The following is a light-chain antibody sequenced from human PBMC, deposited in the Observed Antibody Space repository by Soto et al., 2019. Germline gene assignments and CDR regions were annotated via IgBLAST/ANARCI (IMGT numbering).Light chain of an antibody. CDR3: QQYHHYART. CDR2: KAS. V-gene: IGKV1-5*03. Sequence: DIQMTQSPSTLSASVGDKVTITCRASQSIVNWLAWYQQKPGRAPKLLIYKASSLDSGVPSRFSGSASGTEFTLTISSLQPDDFATYYCQQYHHYARTFGQGTKVEIK. CDR1: QSIVNW. J-gene: IGKJ1*01.